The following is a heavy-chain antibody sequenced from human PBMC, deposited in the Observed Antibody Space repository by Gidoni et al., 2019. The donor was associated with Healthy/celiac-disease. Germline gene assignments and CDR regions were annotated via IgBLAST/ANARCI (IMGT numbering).Heavy chain of an antibody. J-gene: IGHJ4*02. CDR2: ISGSGDNT. CDR1: GFTFSNDA. Sequence: EVQLLESGGGLVQPGGSLRLSCAASGFTFSNDAMSWVRQAPGKGLEWVSVISGSGDNTHYADSVKGRFTISRDNSKNMLYLQMNSLRAEDTAVYYCAKGWPRGDFDYWGQGTLVIVSP. D-gene: IGHD3-10*01. V-gene: IGHV3-23*01. CDR3: AKGWPRGDFDY.